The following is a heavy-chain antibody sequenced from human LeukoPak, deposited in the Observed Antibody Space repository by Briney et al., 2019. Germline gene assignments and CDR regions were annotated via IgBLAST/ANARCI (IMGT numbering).Heavy chain of an antibody. CDR3: ARGLRVGNTGYYFDY. D-gene: IGHD1-26*01. CDR1: GDSINSANYF. J-gene: IGHJ4*02. V-gene: IGHV4-61*10. Sequence: SETLSLTCTVSGDSINSANYFWSWIRQPAGKGLEWIGYVYYSGSTSYNPSLKSRVTISVDTSKNQFSLNLNSVTAADTAVYYCARGLRVGNTGYYFDYWGQGTQVTVSS. CDR2: VYYSGST.